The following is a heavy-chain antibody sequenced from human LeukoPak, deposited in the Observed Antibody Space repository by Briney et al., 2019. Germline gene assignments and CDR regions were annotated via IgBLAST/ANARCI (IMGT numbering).Heavy chain of an antibody. D-gene: IGHD3-22*01. CDR3: AKRGVVIRVILVGFHKEAYYFDS. CDR1: RITLSEYG. V-gene: IGHV3-23*01. CDR2: ISDSGGRT. Sequence: GGALRLSCAVSRITLSEYGMSWVRPAPGKGVEWVAGISDSGGRTNYADSVKGRVTISRDNPKNTLYLQMNSLRAEVTAVYFCAKRGVVIRVILVGFHKEAYYFDSWGQGALVTVSS. J-gene: IGHJ4*02.